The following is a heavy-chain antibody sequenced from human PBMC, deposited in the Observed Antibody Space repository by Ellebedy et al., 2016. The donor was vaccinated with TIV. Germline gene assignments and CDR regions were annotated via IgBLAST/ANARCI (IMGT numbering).Heavy chain of an antibody. V-gene: IGHV3-21*01. J-gene: IGHJ6*02. CDR2: ISSSSSHI. CDR3: ARGACMLLSCRSGYGMDV. CDR1: GSTFNSYS. D-gene: IGHD2-8*01. Sequence: GGSLRLSCAASGSTFNSYSLNWVRQAPGKGLEWVSSISSSSSHIYYADSVRGRFTISSAKTKNSLYLQMNSLRVEDTAVYYCARGACMLLSCRSGYGMDVWGQGTTVTVSS.